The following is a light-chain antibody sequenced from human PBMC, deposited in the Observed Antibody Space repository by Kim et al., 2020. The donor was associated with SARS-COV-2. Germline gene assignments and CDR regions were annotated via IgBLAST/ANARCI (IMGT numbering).Light chain of an antibody. CDR3: QAWDSSTAV. CDR2: QDS. Sequence: VSPGQTASITCSGDKLGDKYACWYQQKPGQSPVLVIYQDSKRHSGIPERFSGSNSGNTATLTISGTQAMDEADYYCQAWDSSTAVFGTGTKVTVL. CDR1: KLGDKY. V-gene: IGLV3-1*01. J-gene: IGLJ1*01.